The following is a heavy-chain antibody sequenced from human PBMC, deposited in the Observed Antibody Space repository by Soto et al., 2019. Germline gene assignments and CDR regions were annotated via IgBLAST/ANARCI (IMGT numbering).Heavy chain of an antibody. CDR1: GYTFTTYW. CDR3: ARHLVRGVTYNGMDV. Sequence: PGESLKISCKGSGYTFTTYWIGWMRQMPGKGLEWMGIIYPGDSDTRYNPSLQGQVTISADKSISTAYLQWSSLKASDTAIYYCARHLVRGVTYNGMDVWGQGTSVTVSS. J-gene: IGHJ6*02. D-gene: IGHD3-10*01. V-gene: IGHV5-51*01. CDR2: IYPGDSDT.